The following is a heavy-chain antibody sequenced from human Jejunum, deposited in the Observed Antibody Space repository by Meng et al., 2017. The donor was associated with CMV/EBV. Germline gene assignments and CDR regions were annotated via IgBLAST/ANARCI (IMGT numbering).Heavy chain of an antibody. CDR1: RGSLSFYY. D-gene: IGHD3-22*01. V-gene: IGHV4-4*07. CDR2: IFTTGST. J-gene: IGHJ4*02. CDR3: VRETDMTVGPHFDY. Sequence: QVQLQGSGAGLLKPSETLSLTCTVSRGSLSFYYWSWIRKPAGKGLEWIGRIFTTGSTNYHPSLKGRVTMSVDTSKNQISLRLTSVTAADTAIYYCVRETDMTVGPHFDYWGQGALVTVSS.